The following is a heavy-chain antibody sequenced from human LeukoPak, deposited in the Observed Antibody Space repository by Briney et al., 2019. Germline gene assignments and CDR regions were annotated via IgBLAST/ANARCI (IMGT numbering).Heavy chain of an antibody. V-gene: IGHV4-38-2*02. CDR1: GYSISSGYY. Sequence: PSETLSLTCTVSGYSISSGYYWGWIRQPPGKGLEWIGSIYHSGSTYYNPSLKSRVTISVDTSKNQFSLKLSSVTAADTAVYYCARGKEGGATTYWGQGTLVTVSS. CDR3: ARGKEGGATTY. CDR2: IYHSGST. J-gene: IGHJ4*02. D-gene: IGHD1-26*01.